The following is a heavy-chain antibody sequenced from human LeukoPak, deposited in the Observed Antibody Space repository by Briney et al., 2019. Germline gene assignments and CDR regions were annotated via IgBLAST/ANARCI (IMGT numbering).Heavy chain of an antibody. Sequence: TGGSLRLSCAASGIIFSNYWMHWVRQAPGKGLVWVSRINSDGINTSYADSVKGRFTISRDNARNTLNLQMNSLRAEDTAVYYCARDLGQYYDTSDNWFDPWGQGTLVTVSS. V-gene: IGHV3-74*01. D-gene: IGHD3-22*01. CDR2: INSDGINT. J-gene: IGHJ5*02. CDR1: GIIFSNYW. CDR3: ARDLGQYYDTSDNWFDP.